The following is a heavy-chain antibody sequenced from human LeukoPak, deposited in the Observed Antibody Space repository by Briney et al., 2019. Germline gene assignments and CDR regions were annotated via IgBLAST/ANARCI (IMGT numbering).Heavy chain of an antibody. CDR3: ASGYYDMQFDY. V-gene: IGHV1-2*02. CDR1: GYTFTGYY. CDR2: INPDSGGT. J-gene: IGHJ4*02. Sequence: ASVKVSCKASGYTFTGYYMHWVRQAPGQGLEWVGWINPDSGGTNCAQKFQGRVTMTTDTSTSTAYMELRSLRSDDTAVYYCASGYYDMQFDYWGQGTLVTVSS. D-gene: IGHD3-9*01.